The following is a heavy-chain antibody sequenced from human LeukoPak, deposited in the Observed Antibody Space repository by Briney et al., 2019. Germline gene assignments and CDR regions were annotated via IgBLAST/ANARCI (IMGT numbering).Heavy chain of an antibody. CDR1: GGSFTDYF. J-gene: IGHJ6*02. D-gene: IGHD3-22*01. CDR3: AIGRIAKIVVVHSFTYGMDV. V-gene: IGHV4-34*01. Sequence: PSETLSLTCTVFGGSFTDYFWTWIRHSPGKGLEWIGEINDYTGDSKYNPSLNSRVSISLEKTKNQLSLELRSVTAADTAVYYCAIGRIAKIVVVHSFTYGMDVWGQGTTVTVSS. CDR2: INDYTGDS.